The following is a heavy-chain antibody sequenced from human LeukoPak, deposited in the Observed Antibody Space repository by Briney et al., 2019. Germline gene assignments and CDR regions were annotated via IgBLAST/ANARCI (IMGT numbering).Heavy chain of an antibody. J-gene: IGHJ4*02. CDR3: ARNDYGGLDY. V-gene: IGHV4-31*03. Sequence: SETLSLTCTVSGGSISSGGYYWSWIRQHPGKGLEWIGYIYYSGSTYYNPSLKSRVTISVVTSKNQFSLKLSSVTAADTAVYYCARNDYGGLDYWGQGTLVTVSS. CDR1: GGSISSGGYY. CDR2: IYYSGST. D-gene: IGHD4-23*01.